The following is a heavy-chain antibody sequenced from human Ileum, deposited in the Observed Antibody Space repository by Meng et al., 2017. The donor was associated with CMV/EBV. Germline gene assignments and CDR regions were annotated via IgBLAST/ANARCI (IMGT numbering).Heavy chain of an antibody. D-gene: IGHD1-1*01. CDR3: ARGTGSSWFDS. CDR2: INTNSGGT. V-gene: IGHV1-2*02. Sequence: ASVKVSCKASGYTFSSHYMHLVRQAPGQGLEWMGWINTNSGGTNYAHNFQGRVTLTRDTSISTVYMEMTSLRSDDTAVYYCARGTGSSWFDSWGQGSLVTSPQ. CDR1: GYTFSSHY. J-gene: IGHJ5*01.